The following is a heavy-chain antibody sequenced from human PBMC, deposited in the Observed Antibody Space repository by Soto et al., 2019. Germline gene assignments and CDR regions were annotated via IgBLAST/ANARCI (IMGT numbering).Heavy chain of an antibody. Sequence: TGGSLRLSCAASGFTFSDYYMSWIRQAPGKGLEWVSYISSSSSYTNYADSVKGRFTISRDNAKNSLYLQMNSLRAEDTAVYYCARDTPLPYGGNSYYYYGMDVWGQGTTVTVS. V-gene: IGHV3-11*06. CDR2: ISSSSSYT. D-gene: IGHD2-21*02. CDR3: ARDTPLPYGGNSYYYYGMDV. J-gene: IGHJ6*02. CDR1: GFTFSDYY.